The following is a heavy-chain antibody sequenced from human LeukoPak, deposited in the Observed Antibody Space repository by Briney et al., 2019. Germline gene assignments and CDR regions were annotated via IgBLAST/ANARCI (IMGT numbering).Heavy chain of an antibody. CDR3: ARMTPGDYFQY. CDR1: RGSISNYY. Sequence: SESLSLTCTVSRGSISNYYWSWIRQPPGKGLEWLGYIYNSGSTNYNPSLKSRVTISVNTSKTQDSLKLSSVTAADTAVYYGARMTPGDYFQYWGQGNRATVSS. J-gene: IGHJ4*02. V-gene: IGHV4-59*01. CDR2: IYNSGST. D-gene: IGHD3-10*01.